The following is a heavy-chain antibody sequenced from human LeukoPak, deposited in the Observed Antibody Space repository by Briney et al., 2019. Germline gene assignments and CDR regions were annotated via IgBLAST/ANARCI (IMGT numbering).Heavy chain of an antibody. CDR3: AKDLFQGVGATNAREDPDY. V-gene: IGHV3-49*04. CDR2: IRSKAYGGTT. J-gene: IGHJ4*02. Sequence: GGSLRLSCTASGFTFGDYAMSWVRQAPGKGLEWVGFIRSKAYGGTTEYAASVKGRFTISRDDSKNTLYLQMDSLRAEDTAVYYCAKDLFQGVGATNAREDPDYWGQGTLVTVSS. D-gene: IGHD1-26*01. CDR1: GFTFGDYA.